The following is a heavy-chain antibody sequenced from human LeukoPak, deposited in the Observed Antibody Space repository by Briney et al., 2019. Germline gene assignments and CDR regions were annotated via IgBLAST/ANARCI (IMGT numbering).Heavy chain of an antibody. CDR2: IYYSGST. V-gene: IGHV4-59*08. D-gene: IGHD6-13*01. CDR1: GGSTSSYY. Sequence: SETLSLTCTVSGGSTSSYYWSWIRQPPGKGLEWIGYIYYSGSTNYNPSLKSRVTISVDTSKNQFSLKLSSVTAADTAVYYCARQQYSSSWPFDYWGQGTLVTVSS. J-gene: IGHJ4*02. CDR3: ARQQYSSSWPFDY.